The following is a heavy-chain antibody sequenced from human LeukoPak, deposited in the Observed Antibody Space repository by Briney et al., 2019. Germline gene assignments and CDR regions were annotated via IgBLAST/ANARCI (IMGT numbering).Heavy chain of an antibody. Sequence: GGTLRLSCAVSGFTFSASWMSWVRQAPGKGLEWVANIKQDGSEKYSADSVKGRFTVSRDNAKKLVYLQMNSLTVEDTAVYYCARVGPPYYYYYMDVWGEGTTVTVSS. J-gene: IGHJ6*03. V-gene: IGHV3-7*01. CDR2: IKQDGSEK. CDR1: GFTFSASW. CDR3: ARVGPPYYYYYMDV.